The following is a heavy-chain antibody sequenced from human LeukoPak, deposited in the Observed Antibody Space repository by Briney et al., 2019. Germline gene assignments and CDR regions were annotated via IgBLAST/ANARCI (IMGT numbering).Heavy chain of an antibody. J-gene: IGHJ4*02. Sequence: SGGSLRLSCAASGFPYSSHTMHWVRQAPGKGLEAVAVILYGGNDKYYADSVKGRFSISRDNSKTTLYLQMNGLRAEDTAVYYCARDWGYGSGTYYIDWGQGTLVTVSS. CDR3: ARDWGYGSGTYYID. CDR1: GFPYSSHT. D-gene: IGHD3-10*01. CDR2: ILYGGNDK. V-gene: IGHV3-30*04.